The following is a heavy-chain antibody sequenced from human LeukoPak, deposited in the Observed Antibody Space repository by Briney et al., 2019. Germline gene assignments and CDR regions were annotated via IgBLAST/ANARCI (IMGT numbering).Heavy chain of an antibody. J-gene: IGHJ4*02. V-gene: IGHV3-23*01. D-gene: IGHD3-9*01. CDR2: ITGSGGIT. CDR3: AKWGDYDVLTGYYDPDY. CDR1: GFTFSNYG. Sequence: PGGSLRLSCVASGFTFSNYGMSWVRQAPGKGLEWVSAITGSGGITYYADSVKGRFTISRDNSKNTLYLQMNSLRAEDTAVYYCAKWGDYDVLTGYYDPDYWGQGTLVTVSS.